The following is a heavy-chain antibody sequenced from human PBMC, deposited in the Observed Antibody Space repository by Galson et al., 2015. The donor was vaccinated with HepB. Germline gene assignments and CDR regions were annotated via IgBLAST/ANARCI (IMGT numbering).Heavy chain of an antibody. V-gene: IGHV3-23*01. Sequence: SLRLSCAASGFTFSSYAMSWVRQAPGKGLEWVSAISGSGGSTYYADSVKGRFTISRDNSKNTLYLQMNSLRAEDTAVYYCAKAHGYCSDGSCSTGFEIWGQGTMVTVSS. D-gene: IGHD2-15*01. J-gene: IGHJ3*02. CDR3: AKAHGYCSDGSCSTGFEI. CDR1: GFTFSSYA. CDR2: ISGSGGST.